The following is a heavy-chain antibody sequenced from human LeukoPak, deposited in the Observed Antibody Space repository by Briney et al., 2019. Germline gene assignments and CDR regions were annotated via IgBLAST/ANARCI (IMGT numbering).Heavy chain of an antibody. Sequence: SETLSLTCTVSGGSISSSLWTWIRQSPGKGLEWLAYIYYTGSTNYNPSLKSRLTISVDTSKNQLSLRLSSVTAADAAIYYCARRMTVSATNWFDPWGQGTLVTVSS. J-gene: IGHJ5*02. V-gene: IGHV4-59*01. CDR1: GGSISSSL. CDR3: ARRMTVSATNWFDP. D-gene: IGHD5/OR15-5a*01. CDR2: IYYTGST.